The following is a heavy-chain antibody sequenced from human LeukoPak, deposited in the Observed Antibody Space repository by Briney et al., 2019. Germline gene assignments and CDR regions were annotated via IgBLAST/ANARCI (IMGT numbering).Heavy chain of an antibody. CDR3: ARDIKVRSSGWYALYYFDY. D-gene: IGHD6-19*01. CDR1: GYTFTSYG. V-gene: IGHV1-46*01. Sequence: ASVKVSCKASGYTFTSYGISWVRQAPGQGLEWMGIINPSGGSTSYAQKFQGRVTMTRDTSTSTVYMELSSLRSEDTAVYYCARDIKVRSSGWYALYYFDYWGQGTLVTASS. CDR2: INPSGGST. J-gene: IGHJ4*02.